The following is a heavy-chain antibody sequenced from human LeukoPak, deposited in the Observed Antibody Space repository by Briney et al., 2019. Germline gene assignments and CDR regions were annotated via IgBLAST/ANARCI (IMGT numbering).Heavy chain of an antibody. D-gene: IGHD1-26*01. CDR2: ISYDGSNK. CDR1: GFTFSSYG. V-gene: IGHV3-30*03. Sequence: PGRSLRLSCAASGFTFSSYGMHWVRQAPGKGLEWVAVISYDGSNKYYADSVKGRFTISRDNSKNTLYLQMNSLRAEDTAVYFCARDQLGALDYWGQGTLVTVSS. J-gene: IGHJ4*02. CDR3: ARDQLGALDY.